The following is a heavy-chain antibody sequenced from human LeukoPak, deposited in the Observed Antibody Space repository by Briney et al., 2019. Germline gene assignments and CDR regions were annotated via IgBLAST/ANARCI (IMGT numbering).Heavy chain of an antibody. Sequence: GSLRLSCAASGFTFTKNWMTWVRQAPGKGLEWVANIKQDGTEKYYVDSVKGRFTISRDNAKNSVYLQMNSLRAEDTAIYYCARDLRAGSYAFDWGQGTLVTVSS. CDR1: GFTFTKNW. J-gene: IGHJ4*02. D-gene: IGHD5-18*01. V-gene: IGHV3-7*01. CDR3: ARDLRAGSYAFD. CDR2: IKQDGTEK.